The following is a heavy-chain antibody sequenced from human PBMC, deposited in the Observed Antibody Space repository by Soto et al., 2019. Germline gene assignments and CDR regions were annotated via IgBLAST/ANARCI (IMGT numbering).Heavy chain of an antibody. CDR1: GYSINSDDY. D-gene: IGHD4-17*01. CDR2: IYHSVST. Sequence: SETLSLTCTVSGYSINSDDYWGWIRQPPEKGLEWIASIYHSVSTFYNPSLRSRVTISIDTSKNQFSLRLTAVTSADTAVYYCASWAGQNRDFGGPFDYWGQGTRVTVSS. J-gene: IGHJ4*02. V-gene: IGHV4-38-2*02. CDR3: ASWAGQNRDFGGPFDY.